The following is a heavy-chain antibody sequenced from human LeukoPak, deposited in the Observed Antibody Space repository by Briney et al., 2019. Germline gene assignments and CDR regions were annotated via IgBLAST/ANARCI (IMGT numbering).Heavy chain of an antibody. Sequence: GGSLRLSCAASGFTFSSYAMSWVHQAPGKGLEWVSAISGSGGSTYYADSVKGRFTISRDNSKNTLYLQMNSLRAEDTAVYYCAKDLYYYGSASPFDYWGQGTLVTVSS. J-gene: IGHJ4*02. CDR3: AKDLYYYGSASPFDY. CDR1: GFTFSSYA. CDR2: ISGSGGST. D-gene: IGHD3-10*01. V-gene: IGHV3-23*01.